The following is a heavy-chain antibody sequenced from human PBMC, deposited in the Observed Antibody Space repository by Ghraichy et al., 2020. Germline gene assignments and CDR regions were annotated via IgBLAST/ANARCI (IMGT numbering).Heavy chain of an antibody. CDR1: GGSISSSNW. CDR2: IYHSGTT. CDR3: ARARDGDFDY. V-gene: IGHV4-4*02. D-gene: IGHD3-10*01. Sequence: SETLSLTRAVSGGSISSSNWWSWVRQSPGKGLEWLGEIYHSGTTDYSPSLKSRVTMSVDKSKNQFSLKVKSVTAADTAVYYCARARDGDFDYWSQGTLVTVSS. J-gene: IGHJ4*02.